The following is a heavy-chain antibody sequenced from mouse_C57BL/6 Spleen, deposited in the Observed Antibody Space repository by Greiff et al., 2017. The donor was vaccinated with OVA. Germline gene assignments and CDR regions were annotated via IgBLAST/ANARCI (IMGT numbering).Heavy chain of an antibody. Sequence: QVQLKESGAELVKPGASVKISCKASGYAFSSYWMNWVKQRPGKGLEWIGQIYPGDGDTNYNGKFKGKATLTADKSSSTAYMQLSSLTSEDSAVYFCARKLGSSLRFDYWGQGTTLTVSS. J-gene: IGHJ2*01. D-gene: IGHD1-1*01. CDR3: ARKLGSSLRFDY. CDR2: IYPGDGDT. V-gene: IGHV1-80*01. CDR1: GYAFSSYW.